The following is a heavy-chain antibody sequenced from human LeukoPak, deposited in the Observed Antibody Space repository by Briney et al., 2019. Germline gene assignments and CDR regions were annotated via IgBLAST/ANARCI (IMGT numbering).Heavy chain of an antibody. V-gene: IGHV1-58*02. CDR2: IVVGSGNT. CDR3: EADNIATLR. D-gene: IGHD5-12*01. J-gene: IGHJ4*02. Sequence: GTSVKVSCKASGFTFTNSAIQWVRQARGQRLEWIGWIVVGSGNTNYAQKFQRRVTITRDMSTSIAYMELSGLRSEDTAVYYCEADNIATLRWGQGTLVTVSS. CDR1: GFTFTNSA.